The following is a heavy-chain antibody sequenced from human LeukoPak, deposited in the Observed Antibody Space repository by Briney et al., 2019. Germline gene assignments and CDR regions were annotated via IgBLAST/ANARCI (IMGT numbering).Heavy chain of an antibody. CDR3: AREGASSSFGY. D-gene: IGHD6-13*01. CDR2: LYSGGNT. V-gene: IGHV3-53*01. CDR1: GFTFSDYY. Sequence: PGGSLRLSCAASGFTFSDYYMSWIRQAPGKGLEWVSVLYSGGNTYHADSVKGRFTISRDNSKNTLYLQMNSLRAEDTAVYYCAREGASSSFGYWGQGTLVTVSS. J-gene: IGHJ4*02.